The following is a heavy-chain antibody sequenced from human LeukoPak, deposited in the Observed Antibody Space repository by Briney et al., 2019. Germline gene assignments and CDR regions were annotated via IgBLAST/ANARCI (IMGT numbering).Heavy chain of an antibody. CDR1: GFTFDDYA. Sequence: PGGSLRLSCAASGFTFDDYAMHWVRQVPGKGLEWVSGISWNSGRIGYADSVKGRFTISRDNAKNSLYLQMNTLRAEDTALYYCAKDIPARDFWSGYSASYYYGTDVWGQGTTVTVSS. CDR2: ISWNSGRI. CDR3: AKDIPARDFWSGYSASYYYGTDV. J-gene: IGHJ6*02. V-gene: IGHV3-9*01. D-gene: IGHD3-3*01.